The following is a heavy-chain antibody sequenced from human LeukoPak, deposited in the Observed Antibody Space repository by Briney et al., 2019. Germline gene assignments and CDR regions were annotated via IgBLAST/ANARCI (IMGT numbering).Heavy chain of an antibody. D-gene: IGHD6-13*01. CDR3: ARDVIAAAGLFDY. V-gene: IGHV3-21*01. CDR1: GFTFSSYS. Sequence: GGSLRLSCAASGFTFSSYSMNWVRQAPGKGLEWVSSISSSSSYIYYADSVKGRFTISRDNAKNSLYLQMNSLRAEDTAVYYCARDVIAAAGLFDYWGQGTLVTVSS. J-gene: IGHJ4*02. CDR2: ISSSSSYI.